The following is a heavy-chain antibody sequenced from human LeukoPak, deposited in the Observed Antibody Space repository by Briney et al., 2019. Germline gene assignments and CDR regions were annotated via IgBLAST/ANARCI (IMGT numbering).Heavy chain of an antibody. V-gene: IGHV4-31*03. CDR3: AGGAYGSSFVANDY. CDR2: IYYSGST. J-gene: IGHJ4*02. CDR1: GGSISSGGYY. D-gene: IGHD6-6*01. Sequence: SQTLSLTCTVSGGSISSGGYYWSWIRQHPGKGLEWIGYIYYSGSTYYNPSLKSRVTISVDTSKNQFSLKLSSVTAAATAVYYRAGGAYGSSFVANDYWGQGTLVTVSS.